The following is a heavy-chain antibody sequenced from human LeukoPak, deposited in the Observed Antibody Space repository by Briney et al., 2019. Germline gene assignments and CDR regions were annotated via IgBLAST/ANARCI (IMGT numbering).Heavy chain of an antibody. Sequence: GGSLRLSCSVSGFTFSTYSMYWVRQAPGKGREYISGINNNGDGTHNADSVKGRFTISRDNSKNTLYLQMSSVRVEDTAVYYCVRCKVGATFDYWGQGILVTVSS. CDR1: GFTFSTYS. CDR3: VRCKVGATFDY. J-gene: IGHJ4*02. V-gene: IGHV3-64D*09. D-gene: IGHD1-26*01. CDR2: INNNGDGT.